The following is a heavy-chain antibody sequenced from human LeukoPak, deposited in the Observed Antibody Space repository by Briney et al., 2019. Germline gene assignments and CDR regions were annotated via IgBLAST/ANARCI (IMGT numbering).Heavy chain of an antibody. J-gene: IGHJ3*02. D-gene: IGHD6-19*01. CDR3: ALTEQWLVEAFDI. CDR2: IYTSGST. Sequence: SETLSLTCTVSGGSISSGSYYWSWIRQPAGKGLEWIGRIYTSGSTNYNPSLKSRVTMSVDTSKNQFSLKLSSVTAADTAVYYCALTEQWLVEAFDIWGQGTMVTVSS. V-gene: IGHV4-61*02. CDR1: GGSISSGSYY.